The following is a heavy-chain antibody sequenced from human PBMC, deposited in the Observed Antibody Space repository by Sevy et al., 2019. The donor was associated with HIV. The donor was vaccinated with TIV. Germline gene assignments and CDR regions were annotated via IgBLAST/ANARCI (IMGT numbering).Heavy chain of an antibody. J-gene: IGHJ4*02. CDR3: ARGREGATTSYYFDY. Sequence: LSLTCAASGFTFSSYAMHWVRQAPGKGLEWVGFIWHDGSQKYYAESVRGRFTFSRDNSKNTLFLQVRSLRAEATAVYYCARGREGATTSYYFDYWGQGTLVTVSS. D-gene: IGHD1-26*01. CDR1: GFTFSSYA. CDR2: IWHDGSQK. V-gene: IGHV3-33*01.